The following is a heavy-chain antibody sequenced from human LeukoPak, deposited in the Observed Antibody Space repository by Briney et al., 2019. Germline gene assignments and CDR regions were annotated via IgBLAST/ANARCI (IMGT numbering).Heavy chain of an antibody. V-gene: IGHV3-11*01. CDR1: GFTFSDYY. Sequence: GGSLRLSCVGSGFTFSDYYINWIRQAPGKGLEWVSHIGSVSGTIYYADSVKGRFTISRDDAKNSVFLQMNSLRAEDTALYYCARKVDRDGAYWGRGTLVTVAS. D-gene: IGHD5-24*01. CDR2: IGSVSGTI. J-gene: IGHJ4*02. CDR3: ARKVDRDGAY.